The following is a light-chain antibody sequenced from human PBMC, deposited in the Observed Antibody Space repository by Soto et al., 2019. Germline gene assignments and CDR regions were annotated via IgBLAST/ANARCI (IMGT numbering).Light chain of an antibody. CDR2: GAS. CDR3: QQYGRSSLT. CDR1: QSVRSN. Sequence: EIVMTQSPATLSVFPGERVSLXCRAGQSVRSNLAWYQQKPGQAPRLLIYGASTRAPGSPARFSGSGSATDFTRTISRLEPEDFAVYYGQQYGRSSLTFGGGTKVDIK. V-gene: IGKV3-15*01. J-gene: IGKJ4*01.